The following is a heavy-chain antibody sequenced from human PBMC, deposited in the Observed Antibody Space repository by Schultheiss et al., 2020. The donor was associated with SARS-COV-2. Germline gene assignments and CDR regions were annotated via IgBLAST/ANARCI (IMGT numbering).Heavy chain of an antibody. J-gene: IGHJ6*02. CDR3: ARGERQVDWSFYYYYGMDV. D-gene: IGHD3-9*01. V-gene: IGHV1-18*01. CDR1: GGTFSSYA. Sequence: ASVKVSCKASGGTFSSYAISWVRQAPGQGLEWMGWISAYNCNTNYAQKLQGRVNMTTDTSTSTAYIELSSLRTEDTAAYYCARGERQVDWSFYYYYGMDVWGHGTTVTVSS. CDR2: ISAYNCNT.